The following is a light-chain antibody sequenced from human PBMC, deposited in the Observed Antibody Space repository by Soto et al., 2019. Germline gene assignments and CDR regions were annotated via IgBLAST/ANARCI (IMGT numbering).Light chain of an antibody. Sequence: DIQMTQSPSSLSAYVGDRVTITCRASQSISSYLKWYQQKPGKAPKLLIYAASSLQSGVPSRFSGSGSGTDITLTISSLQPKGFATYYWQHSYSTAITVVQGTRLEVK. V-gene: IGKV1-39*01. CDR2: AAS. CDR3: QHSYSTAIT. CDR1: QSISSY. J-gene: IGKJ5*01.